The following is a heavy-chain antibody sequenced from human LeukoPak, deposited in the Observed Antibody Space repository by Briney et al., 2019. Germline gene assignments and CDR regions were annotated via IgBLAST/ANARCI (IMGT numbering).Heavy chain of an antibody. D-gene: IGHD3-10*01. CDR3: ARHIRGAYYYFDY. CDR1: GDSFSSNY. J-gene: IGHJ4*02. Sequence: PSETLSLTCTVSGDSFSSNYWSWIRQPPGKGLEWIGYIFHSGSTNYNPSLKSRVSISVDTSKNQFSLKMNSVTAADTAVYFCARHIRGAYYYFDYWGQGTLVTVSS. CDR2: IFHSGST. V-gene: IGHV4-59*08.